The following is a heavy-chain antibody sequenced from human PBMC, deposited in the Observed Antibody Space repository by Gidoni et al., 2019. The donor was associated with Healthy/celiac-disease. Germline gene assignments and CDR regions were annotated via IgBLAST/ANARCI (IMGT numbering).Heavy chain of an antibody. D-gene: IGHD3-9*01. V-gene: IGHV1-18*01. Sequence: QVQLLHSVAALKQPAASVQVSCKASGYTFTSYGIRWVRQAPGQGLEWMGWISAYNGNTNYAQKLQGRVTMTTDTSTSTAYMELRSLRSDDTAVYYCARGALYDILEGGFDYWGQGTLVTVSS. CDR1: GYTFTSYG. J-gene: IGHJ4*02. CDR2: ISAYNGNT. CDR3: ARGALYDILEGGFDY.